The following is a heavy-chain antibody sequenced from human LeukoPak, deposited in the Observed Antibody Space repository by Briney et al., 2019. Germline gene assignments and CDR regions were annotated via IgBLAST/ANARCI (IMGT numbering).Heavy chain of an antibody. D-gene: IGHD3-22*01. Sequence: GASVKVSCKASGYTFTGYYMHWVRQAPGQGLEWMGWINPNSGGTNYAQKFQGRVTMTRDTSISTAYMELSRLRSDDTAVYYCARVWLSMAPGEYYYDSSGYYNAFDIWGQGTMVTVSS. CDR2: INPNSGGT. J-gene: IGHJ3*02. V-gene: IGHV1-2*02. CDR3: ARVWLSMAPGEYYYDSSGYYNAFDI. CDR1: GYTFTGYY.